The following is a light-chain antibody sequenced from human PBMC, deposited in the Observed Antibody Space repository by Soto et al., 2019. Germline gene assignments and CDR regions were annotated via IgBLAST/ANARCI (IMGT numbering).Light chain of an antibody. J-gene: IGKJ5*01. CDR3: QQRSNSYT. V-gene: IGKV3-15*01. CDR1: QSVSSN. CDR2: GAS. Sequence: EIVMTQSPATLSVSPGERATLSCRASQSVSSNLAWYQQKPGQAPRLLIYGASTRATGIPARFSGSGSGTDFTLTISSLEPEDFALYYCQQRSNSYTFGQGTRLEIK.